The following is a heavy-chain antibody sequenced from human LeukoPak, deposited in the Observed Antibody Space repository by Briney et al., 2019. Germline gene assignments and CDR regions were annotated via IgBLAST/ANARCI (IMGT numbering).Heavy chain of an antibody. CDR1: GGSFSGYY. CDR3: ASSLVGATPYYFDY. Sequence: SETLSLTCAVHGGSFSGYYWSRIRQPPGKGLEWIGEINHSGSTNYNPSLKSRVTISVDTSKNQFSLKLSSVTAADTAVYYCASSLVGATPYYFDYWGQGTLVTVSS. D-gene: IGHD1-26*01. CDR2: INHSGST. J-gene: IGHJ4*02. V-gene: IGHV4-34*01.